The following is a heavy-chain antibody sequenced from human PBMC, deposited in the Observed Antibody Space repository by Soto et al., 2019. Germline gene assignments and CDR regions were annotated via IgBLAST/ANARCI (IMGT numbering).Heavy chain of an antibody. D-gene: IGHD2-21*01. CDR2: IYPGDSDT. Sequence: GEPLKIPSQGSVYSFSTSWIGWVLQMNGKGLEWMGIIYPGDSDTRYSPSFQGQVTISADKSISTAFLQWSSLKASDTATYYCARTTIAGIRGYFDYWGQGTLVTVSS. CDR1: VYSFSTSW. CDR3: ARTTIAGIRGYFDY. J-gene: IGHJ4*02. V-gene: IGHV5-51*01.